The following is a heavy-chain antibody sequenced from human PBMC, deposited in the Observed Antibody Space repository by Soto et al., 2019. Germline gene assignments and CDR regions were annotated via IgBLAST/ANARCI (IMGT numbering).Heavy chain of an antibody. CDR1: GFTFSSYG. D-gene: IGHD5-12*01. CDR2: ISYDGSNK. CDR3: AKDSNMSGYGYYYYGMDV. J-gene: IGHJ6*02. V-gene: IGHV3-30*18. Sequence: GGSLRLSCAASGFTFSSYGMHWVRQAPGKGLEWVAVISYDGSNKYYADSVKGRFTISRDNSKNTLYLQMNSLRAEDTAVYYCAKDSNMSGYGYYYYGMDVWGQGTTVTVSS.